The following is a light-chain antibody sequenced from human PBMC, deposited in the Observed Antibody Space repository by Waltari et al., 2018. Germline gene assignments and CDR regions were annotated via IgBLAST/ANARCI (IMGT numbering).Light chain of an antibody. Sequence: VIWMTQSPSLLSASPGARVTITCRMSQGINTYLAWYQQKPGRAPDLLIYGASILHSGVPSRFSGSGSGTDFTLTISSLQSEDVATYYCQHYYNFPWTFGQGTKVEIK. CDR2: GAS. J-gene: IGKJ1*01. V-gene: IGKV1D-8*03. CDR3: QHYYNFPWT. CDR1: QGINTY.